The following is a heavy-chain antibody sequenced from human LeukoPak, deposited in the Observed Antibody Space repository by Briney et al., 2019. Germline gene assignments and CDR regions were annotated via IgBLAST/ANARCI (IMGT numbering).Heavy chain of an antibody. D-gene: IGHD2-21*02. CDR1: GYTFTGYY. J-gene: IGHJ4*02. V-gene: IGHV1-2*02. CDR2: INPNSGGT. Sequence: GASVKVSCKASGYTFTGYYMHWVRQAPGQGLEWMGWINPNSGGTNYAQKCQGRVTMTRDTSISTAYMELSRLRSDDTALYYCARAPAFAYCGGDCYSDPFDYWGQGTLVTVSS. CDR3: ARAPAFAYCGGDCYSDPFDY.